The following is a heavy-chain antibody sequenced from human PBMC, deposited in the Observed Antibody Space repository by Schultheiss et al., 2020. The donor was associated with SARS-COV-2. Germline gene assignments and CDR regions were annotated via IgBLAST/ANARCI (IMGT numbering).Heavy chain of an antibody. Sequence: GSLRLSCAASGFIFSGSTIHWVRQAPGKGLEYVSAISGSGGSTYYADSVKGRFTISRDNSKNTLYLQMNSLRAEDTAVYYCAKDISYSNSYYFDYWGQGTLVTVSS. CDR1: GFIFSGST. CDR3: AKDISYSNSYYFDY. J-gene: IGHJ4*02. D-gene: IGHD4-11*01. CDR2: ISGSGGST. V-gene: IGHV3-23*01.